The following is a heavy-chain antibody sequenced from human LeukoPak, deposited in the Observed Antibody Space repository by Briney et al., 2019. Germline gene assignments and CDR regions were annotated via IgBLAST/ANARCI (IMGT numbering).Heavy chain of an antibody. J-gene: IGHJ4*02. CDR1: GFTVSSNY. Sequence: PGGSLRLSCAASGFTVSSNYMSWVRQAPGKGLEWVSVIYSGGSTHYADSVKGRFTISRDNSKNTLYLQMNSLRAEDTAVYYCATSGWYQGIDYWGQGTLVTVSS. CDR3: ATSGWYQGIDY. CDR2: IYSGGST. V-gene: IGHV3-53*01. D-gene: IGHD6-19*01.